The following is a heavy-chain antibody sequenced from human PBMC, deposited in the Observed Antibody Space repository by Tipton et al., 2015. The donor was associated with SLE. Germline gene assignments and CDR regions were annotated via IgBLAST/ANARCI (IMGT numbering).Heavy chain of an antibody. J-gene: IGHJ4*02. V-gene: IGHV5-51*03. CDR2: IYPGDSDT. D-gene: IGHD5-24*01. Sequence: VQLVQSGAEAKKPGESLRISCKGSGYSFTNYWIAWVRQMPGKGLEWMGIIYPGDSDTRYSPSFQGQVTISADKSISAAYLQWSSLKASDTAVYYCARMDGSLGPFDYWGQGTLVTVSA. CDR1: GYSFTNYW. CDR3: ARMDGSLGPFDY.